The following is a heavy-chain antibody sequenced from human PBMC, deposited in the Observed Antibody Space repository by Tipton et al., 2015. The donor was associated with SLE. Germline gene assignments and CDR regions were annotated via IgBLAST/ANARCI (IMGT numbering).Heavy chain of an antibody. CDR1: GGSISSYY. CDR3: ARLYYYDSSGYYYFDY. CDR2: IYYSGDT. J-gene: IGHJ4*02. D-gene: IGHD3-22*01. V-gene: IGHV4-59*06. Sequence: TLSLTCTVSGGSISSYYWSWIRQPPGKGLEWIGYIYYSGDTYYNPSLKSRVTISVDTSKNQFSLKLSSVTAADTAVYYCARLYYYDSSGYYYFDYWGQGTLVTVSS.